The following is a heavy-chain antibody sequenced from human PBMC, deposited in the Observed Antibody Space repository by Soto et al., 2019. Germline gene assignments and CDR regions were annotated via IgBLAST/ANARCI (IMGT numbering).Heavy chain of an antibody. CDR2: ISYDGSNQ. Sequence: QVQLVQSGGGVVQPGRSLRLSCAASGFIFSSYGMHWVRQAPGTGLEWVAVISYDGSNQYYSDSVKGRFSISRDNSKNTLYLQMNSLRAEDTAVYYCAKNHRRGLWYFDLWGRGTLVTVSS. D-gene: IGHD3-22*01. CDR1: GFIFSSYG. J-gene: IGHJ2*01. V-gene: IGHV3-30*18. CDR3: AKNHRRGLWYFDL.